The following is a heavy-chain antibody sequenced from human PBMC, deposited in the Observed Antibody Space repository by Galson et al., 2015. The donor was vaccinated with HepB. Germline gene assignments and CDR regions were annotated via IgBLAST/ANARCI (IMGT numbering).Heavy chain of an antibody. CDR2: ISSSSSYI. CDR1: GFTFSSYS. J-gene: IGHJ5*02. V-gene: IGHV3-21*01. D-gene: IGHD3-22*01. CDR3: ARDGTYYHDGGNWFDP. Sequence: SLRLSCAASGFTFSSYSMNWVRQAPGKGLEWVSSISSSSSYIYYADSVKGRFTISRDNAKNSLYLQMNSLRAEDTAVYYCARDGTYYHDGGNWFDPWGQGTLVTSPQ.